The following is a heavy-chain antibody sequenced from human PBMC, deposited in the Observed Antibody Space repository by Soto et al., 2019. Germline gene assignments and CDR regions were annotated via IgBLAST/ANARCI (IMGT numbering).Heavy chain of an antibody. Sequence: PGGSLRLSCAASGFTFSSYSMNWVRQAPGKGLEWVSSISSSSSYIYYADSVKGRFTISGDNAKNSLYLQMNSLRAEDTAVYYCARIYDSSGYYYSDYWGQGTLVTVSS. CDR1: GFTFSSYS. D-gene: IGHD3-22*01. CDR2: ISSSSSYI. V-gene: IGHV3-21*01. CDR3: ARIYDSSGYYYSDY. J-gene: IGHJ4*02.